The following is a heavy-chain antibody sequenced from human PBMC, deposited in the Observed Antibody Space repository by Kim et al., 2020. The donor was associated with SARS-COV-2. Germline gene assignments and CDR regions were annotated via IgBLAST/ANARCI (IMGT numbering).Heavy chain of an antibody. CDR2: VYHSGST. V-gene: IGHV4-4*02. CDR1: GGSISSSNW. D-gene: IGHD1-1*01. J-gene: IGHJ2*01. Sequence: SETLSLTCAVSGGSISSSNWWSWVRQPPGKGLEWIGEVYHSGSTNYNPSLKSRVTISVDKSKNQFSLKLSSVTAADTAVYYCASERADPAGYESWYFDLWGRGTLVTVSS. CDR3: ASERADPAGYESWYFDL.